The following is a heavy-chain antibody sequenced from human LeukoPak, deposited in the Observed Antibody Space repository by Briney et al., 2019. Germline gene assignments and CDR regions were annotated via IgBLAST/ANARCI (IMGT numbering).Heavy chain of an antibody. D-gene: IGHD4-17*01. Sequence: GGSLILSCAASGFTVSSNYMSWVRQAPGKGLEWVSVIYSGGSTYYADSVKGRFTISRDNSKNTLFLQMNSLRAEDTAVYYCSRDHGDYSFDYWGQGTLVTVSS. CDR3: SRDHGDYSFDY. CDR1: GFTVSSNY. J-gene: IGHJ4*02. V-gene: IGHV3-66*01. CDR2: IYSGGST.